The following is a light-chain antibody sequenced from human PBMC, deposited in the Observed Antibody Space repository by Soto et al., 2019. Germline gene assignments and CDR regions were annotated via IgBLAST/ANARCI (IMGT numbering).Light chain of an antibody. CDR3: QSYDSSPE. J-gene: IGLJ2*01. Sequence: QPVLTQPPSVSGAPGQRVTISCTGSSSNIGAGYDVHWYQQLPGTAPKLLIYGNSNRPSGVPDRFSGSKSGTSASLAITGLQAEDEADYYCQSYDSSPEFGGGTKLTVL. CDR1: SSNIGAGYD. CDR2: GNS. V-gene: IGLV1-40*01.